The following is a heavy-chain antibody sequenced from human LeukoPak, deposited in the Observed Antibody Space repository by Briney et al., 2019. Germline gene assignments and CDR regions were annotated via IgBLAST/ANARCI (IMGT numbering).Heavy chain of an antibody. V-gene: IGHV1-69*01. CDR1: GGTFSSYA. Sequence: SVKVSCKASGGTFSSYAISWVRQAPGQGLEWMGGIIPIFGTANCAQKFQGRVTITADESTSTAYMELSSLRSEDTAVYYCARAVWSGYDPSNGMDVWGKGTTVTVSS. CDR3: ARAVWSGYDPSNGMDV. J-gene: IGHJ6*04. CDR2: IIPIFGTA. D-gene: IGHD5-12*01.